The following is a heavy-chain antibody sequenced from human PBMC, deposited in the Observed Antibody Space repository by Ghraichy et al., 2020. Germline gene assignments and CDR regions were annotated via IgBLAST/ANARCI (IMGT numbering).Heavy chain of an antibody. D-gene: IGHD5-24*01. J-gene: IGHJ4*02. CDR2: ITDGGGVT. CDR1: GFTLSSYA. CDR3: AKRPNGNNYYFDY. Sequence: GGSLRLSCAASGFTLSSYALSWVRQAPGKGLEWVSGITDGGGVTYYADSVKGRFTISRDNSKNTLYLQMSSLRVEDTAAYYCAKRPNGNNYYFDYWGQGTLVTVSS. V-gene: IGHV3-23*01.